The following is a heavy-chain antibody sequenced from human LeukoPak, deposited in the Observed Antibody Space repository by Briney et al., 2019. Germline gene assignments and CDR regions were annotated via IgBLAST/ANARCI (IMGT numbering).Heavy chain of an antibody. D-gene: IGHD6-13*01. CDR1: GFTFSSYA. CDR3: ARGLVYGYSSARDAFDI. J-gene: IGHJ3*02. V-gene: IGHV3-23*01. Sequence: GGSLRLSCAASGFTFSSYAMSWVRQAPGKGLEWVSAISGSGGSTYYADSVKGRFTISRDNSKNTLYLQMNSLRAEDTAVYYCARGLVYGYSSARDAFDIWGQGTMVTVSS. CDR2: ISGSGGST.